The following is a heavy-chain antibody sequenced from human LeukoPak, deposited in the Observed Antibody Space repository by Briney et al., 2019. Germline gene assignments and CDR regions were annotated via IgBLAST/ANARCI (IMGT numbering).Heavy chain of an antibody. J-gene: IGHJ4*02. Sequence: GASVKVSCKASGYTFTSFGISWVRQAPGQRLEWMGWMSAYNGNRNYAQKIQGRVTMTTDTSTSTGYMELRSLRSDDTAVYYCVRDLGVDTSMIFFDYWGQGSLVTVSS. D-gene: IGHD3-16*01. V-gene: IGHV1-18*01. CDR1: GYTFTSFG. CDR3: VRDLGVDTSMIFFDY. CDR2: MSAYNGNR.